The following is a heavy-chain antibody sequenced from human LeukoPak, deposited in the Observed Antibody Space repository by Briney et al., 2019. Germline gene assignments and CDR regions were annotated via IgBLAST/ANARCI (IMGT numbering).Heavy chain of an antibody. V-gene: IGHV4-4*02. CDR3: ARRNDILTGYLDY. J-gene: IGHJ4*02. Sequence: SETLSLTCAVSGGSISSTNWWSWVRQPPGKGLEWIGEIYHSGSSNHNPSLKSRVTMSIDKSNKQFSLKLSSVTAADTAVYYCARRNDILTGYLDYWGQGTLVTVSS. D-gene: IGHD3-9*01. CDR1: GGSISSTNW. CDR2: IYHSGSS.